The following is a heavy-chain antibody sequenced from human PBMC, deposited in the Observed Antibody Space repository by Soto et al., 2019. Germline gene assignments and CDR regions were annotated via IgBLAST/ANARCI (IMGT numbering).Heavy chain of an antibody. CDR2: ISGSGDST. J-gene: IGHJ2*01. D-gene: IGHD4-4*01. V-gene: IGHV3-23*01. CDR3: ARRNSGWYFDL. CDR1: GFTFSSYA. Sequence: EVQLLESGGGLVQPGGSLRLSCAASGFTFSSYAMTWVRQAPGKGLEWVSAISGSGDSTYSAASVRGRFTISRDNSKNTLYLQMNSLRAEDTAVYYCARRNSGWYFDLWGRGTLVTVSS.